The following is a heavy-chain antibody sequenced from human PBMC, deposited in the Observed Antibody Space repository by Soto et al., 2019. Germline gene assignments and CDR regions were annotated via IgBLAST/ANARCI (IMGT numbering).Heavy chain of an antibody. CDR1: GFTFSSYG. J-gene: IGHJ4*02. D-gene: IGHD5-12*01. CDR3: AKDRYSGYDYKRVLPPMGY. V-gene: IGHV3-30*18. CDR2: ISYDGSNK. Sequence: QPGGSLRLSCAASGFTFSSYGMHWVRQAPGKGLEWVAVISYDGSNKYYADSVKGRFTISRDNSKNTLYLQMNSLRAEDTAVYYCAKDRYSGYDYKRVLPPMGYWGQGTLVTVSS.